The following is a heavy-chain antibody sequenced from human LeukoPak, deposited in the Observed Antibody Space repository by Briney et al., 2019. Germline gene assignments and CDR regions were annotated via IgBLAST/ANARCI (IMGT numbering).Heavy chain of an antibody. Sequence: GGSLRLSCAASGFTFTSYTMNWVRQAPGKGLEWVAFVSSTSGATYYADSVKGRFTISRDNAENSLYLQMDSLKAGDTAVYYCVRVWPPNAVDRGMTYSDFTALDVWGQGTTVIVSS. V-gene: IGHV3-48*01. D-gene: IGHD1-20*01. CDR3: VRVWPPNAVDRGMTYSDFTALDV. J-gene: IGHJ3*01. CDR1: GFTFTSYT. CDR2: VSSTSGAT.